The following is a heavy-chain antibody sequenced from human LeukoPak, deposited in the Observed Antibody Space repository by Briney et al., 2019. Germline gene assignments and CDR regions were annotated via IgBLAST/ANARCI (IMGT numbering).Heavy chain of an antibody. D-gene: IGHD4-23*01. Sequence: GRSLRLSSAASGFTFSSYAMHWVRQAPGKGLEWVAIISYDGSNKYYADSVKGRFTISRDNSKNTLYLQMESLRAEDTAVYYCAREAVVTAALDYWGQGTLVTVSS. CDR2: ISYDGSNK. CDR3: AREAVVTAALDY. J-gene: IGHJ4*02. V-gene: IGHV3-30-3*01. CDR1: GFTFSSYA.